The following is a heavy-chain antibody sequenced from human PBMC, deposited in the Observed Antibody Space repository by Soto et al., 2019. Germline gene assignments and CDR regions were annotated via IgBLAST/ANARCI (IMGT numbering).Heavy chain of an antibody. CDR1: GYSFTSYW. CDR3: ARHGTIYYYYYGMGV. J-gene: IGHJ6*01. CDR2: IDPSDSYT. Sequence: GESLKISCKGSGYSFTSYWISWVRQMPGKGLEWMGRIDPSDSYTNYSPSFQGHVTISADKSISTAYLQWSSLKASDTAMYYCARHGTIYYYYYGMGVWGQGTTVTVSS. V-gene: IGHV5-10-1*01.